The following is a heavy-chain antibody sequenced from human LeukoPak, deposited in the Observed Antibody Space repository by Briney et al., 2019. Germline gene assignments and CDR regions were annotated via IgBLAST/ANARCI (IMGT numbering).Heavy chain of an antibody. Sequence: PGRSLRLSCAASGFTFSSYGMHWVRQAPGKGLECVAVISYDGSNKYYADSVKGRFTISRDNSKNTLYLQMNSLRAEDTAVYYCAKGSTIGVFFDYWGQGTLVTVSS. V-gene: IGHV3-30*18. CDR2: ISYDGSNK. CDR3: AKGSTIGVFFDY. CDR1: GFTFSSYG. D-gene: IGHD2/OR15-2a*01. J-gene: IGHJ4*02.